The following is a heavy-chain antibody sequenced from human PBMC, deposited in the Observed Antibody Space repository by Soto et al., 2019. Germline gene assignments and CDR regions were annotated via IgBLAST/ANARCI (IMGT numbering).Heavy chain of an antibody. J-gene: IGHJ5*02. CDR3: ETENGAKSWSYSRFDT. V-gene: IGHV4-38-2*02. CDR1: GSDITRAYY. Sequence: SETLSLTCAVSGSDITRAYYWGWIRQPPGNGLEWIGSIFHTGKTYYNPSLRSRVTISLDTSNNHFSLTLTSVTAADTAIYYCETENGAKSWSYSRFDTWGQGTLVTVSS. CDR2: IFHTGKT. D-gene: IGHD4-4*01.